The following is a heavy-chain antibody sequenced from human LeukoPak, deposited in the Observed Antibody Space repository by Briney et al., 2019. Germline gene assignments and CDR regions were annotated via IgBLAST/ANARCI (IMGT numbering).Heavy chain of an antibody. D-gene: IGHD3-10*01. V-gene: IGHV4-34*01. CDR2: INHSGST. CDR3: ARDFMV. J-gene: IGHJ4*02. Sequence: SEILSLTCAVYGGSFSGYYWRWLRQPPGKGLEWIGEINHSGSTNYNPSLKSRVTISVDTSKNQFSLKLSSVTAADTAVYYCARDFMVWGQGTLVTVSS. CDR1: GGSFSGYY.